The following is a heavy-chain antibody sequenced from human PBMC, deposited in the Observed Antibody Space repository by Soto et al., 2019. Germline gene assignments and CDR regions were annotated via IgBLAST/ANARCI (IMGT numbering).Heavy chain of an antibody. J-gene: IGHJ4*02. CDR3: ARAFNWNDSYFDY. V-gene: IGHV3-53*01. Sequence: EVQLVESGGGLIQPGGSLRLSCAASGLTVSNNYMSWVRQAPGKGLEWVSIIYSGGSTYYADSVTGRFTISRDHSKNTLYLQMDSLRAEDTAVYYCARAFNWNDSYFDYWGQGTLFTVSS. CDR1: GLTVSNNY. CDR2: IYSGGST. D-gene: IGHD1-1*01.